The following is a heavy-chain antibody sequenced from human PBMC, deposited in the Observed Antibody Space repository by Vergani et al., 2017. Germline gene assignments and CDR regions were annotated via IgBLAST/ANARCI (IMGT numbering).Heavy chain of an antibody. Sequence: QVQLVESGGGVVQPGRSLRLSCAASGFTFSSYAMHWVRQAPGKGLEWVAVISYDGSNKYYADSVKGRFTISRDNSKNTLYLQMNSLRAEDTAGYYCARSDGDYEARWYFDLWGRGTLVTVSS. CDR1: GFTFSSYA. D-gene: IGHD4-17*01. CDR2: ISYDGSNK. J-gene: IGHJ2*01. CDR3: ARSDGDYEARWYFDL. V-gene: IGHV3-30-3*01.